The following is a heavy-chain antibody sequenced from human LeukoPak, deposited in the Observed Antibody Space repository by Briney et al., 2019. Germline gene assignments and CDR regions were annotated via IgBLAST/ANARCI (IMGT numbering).Heavy chain of an antibody. Sequence: GGSLRLSCAGSGFTFSFYEMNWVRQAPGKGVEWLSYISSGGETIYYSDSVQGRFTISRDNAKNSLFLQMNSLRAEDTAVYYCIREETWLFDYWGQGTLVTVSS. CDR2: ISSGGETI. D-gene: IGHD5-24*01. CDR3: IREETWLFDY. CDR1: GFTFSFYE. V-gene: IGHV3-48*03. J-gene: IGHJ4*02.